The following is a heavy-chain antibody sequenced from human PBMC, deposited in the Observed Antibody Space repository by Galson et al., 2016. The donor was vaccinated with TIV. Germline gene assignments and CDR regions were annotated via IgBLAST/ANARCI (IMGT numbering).Heavy chain of an antibody. V-gene: IGHV3-23*01. CDR1: GFKFSNYA. Sequence: SLRLSCAVSGFKFSNYAMNWVRQGPGKGLEWVSSITGSGTTTHYAESLKGRFTISRDNSKNTLYLQISGLRAEDSAIYFCAKNPHSIPLYDMDVWGHGTTVTVSS. J-gene: IGHJ6*03. CDR3: AKNPHSIPLYDMDV. D-gene: IGHD3-3*02. CDR2: ITGSGTTT.